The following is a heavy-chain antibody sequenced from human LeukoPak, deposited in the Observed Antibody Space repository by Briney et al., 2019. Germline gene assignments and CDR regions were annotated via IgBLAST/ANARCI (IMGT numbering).Heavy chain of an antibody. CDR1: GFTFSSYA. D-gene: IGHD6-13*01. Sequence: GGSLRLSCAASGFTFSSYAMSWVRQAPGKGLEWVSTISNSDYSTYYADSVKGRFTISRDNSKNTLYLQMNSLRAEDTAVYYCARLGIAATGTGNYYFDYWGQGTLVTVSS. CDR3: ARLGIAATGTGNYYFDY. CDR2: ISNSDYST. V-gene: IGHV3-23*01. J-gene: IGHJ4*02.